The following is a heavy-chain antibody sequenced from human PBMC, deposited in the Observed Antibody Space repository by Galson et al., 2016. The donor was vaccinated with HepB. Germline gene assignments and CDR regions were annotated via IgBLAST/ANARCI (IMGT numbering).Heavy chain of an antibody. Sequence: SLRLSCAASGFTFSNYAMSWVRQAPGKGLEWVSVISGSGGSTYYADSVKGRFTVSRDNSKNMLYLQMDSLRAEDTAVYYCAKDRYSGSYYVIPPDAFDFWGQGTTVTVSS. CDR1: GFTFSNYA. CDR3: AKDRYSGSYYVIPPDAFDF. D-gene: IGHD1-26*01. V-gene: IGHV3-23*01. CDR2: ISGSGGST. J-gene: IGHJ3*01.